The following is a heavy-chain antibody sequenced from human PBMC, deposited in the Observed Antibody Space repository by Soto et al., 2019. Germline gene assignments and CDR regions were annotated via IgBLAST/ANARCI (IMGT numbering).Heavy chain of an antibody. Sequence: QVQLQESGPGLVKPSQTLSLTCTVSGGSISSGDYYWSWIRQPPGKGLEWIGYIYYSGSTYSNPSLQSRVTISVAKSKNQFSLKLSTVTAADTAVYYCVRAMVVTQNGFHPWGQGTLVTVSS. D-gene: IGHD2-21*02. J-gene: IGHJ5*02. CDR2: IYYSGST. V-gene: IGHV4-30-4*01. CDR3: VRAMVVTQNGFHP. CDR1: GGSISSGDYY.